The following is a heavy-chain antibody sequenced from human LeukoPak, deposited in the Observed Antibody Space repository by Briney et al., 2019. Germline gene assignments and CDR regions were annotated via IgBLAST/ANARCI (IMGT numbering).Heavy chain of an antibody. CDR1: GFTFSTYA. J-gene: IGHJ1*01. CDR3: AKLSPLSSGPEYFQH. CDR2: IISRGDTA. Sequence: GGSLRLSCAASGFTFSTYALSWVRQAPGKGLEWISTIISRGDTAYYADSVTGRFSISRDNSKDTLYLQMNSLRAEDTAVYYCAKLSPLSSGPEYFQHWGQGTLVTVSS. V-gene: IGHV3-23*01. D-gene: IGHD3-22*01.